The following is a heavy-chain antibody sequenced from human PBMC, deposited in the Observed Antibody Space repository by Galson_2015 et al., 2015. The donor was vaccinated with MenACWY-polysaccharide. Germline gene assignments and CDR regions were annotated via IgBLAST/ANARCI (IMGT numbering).Heavy chain of an antibody. CDR2: INRDGSNT. CDR1: GFTFNTHW. Sequence: SLRLSCAASGFTFNTHWMHWVRQAPGKGLMWVSRINRDGSNTDYADSVKGRFTISRDNVENSLYLQMNSLRAEDTALYYCVRSAFFDYWGQGNLVTVSS. V-gene: IGHV3-74*01. CDR3: VRSAFFDY. J-gene: IGHJ4*02.